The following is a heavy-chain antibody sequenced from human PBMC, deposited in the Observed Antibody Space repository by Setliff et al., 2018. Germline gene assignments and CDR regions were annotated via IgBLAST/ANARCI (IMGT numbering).Heavy chain of an antibody. D-gene: IGHD6-25*01. CDR3: ARAGLAAAGRKGVFDH. Sequence: ASVKVSCKASGYTFTNYGITWVRLAPGQGLEWMGWIFPKTGNTNYAQKLQGRVTMTTDTSTTTAYMELKSLTSDDTAVYYCARAGLAAAGRKGVFDHWGQGTLVTVSS. CDR2: IFPKTGNT. J-gene: IGHJ4*02. CDR1: GYTFTNYG. V-gene: IGHV1-18*01.